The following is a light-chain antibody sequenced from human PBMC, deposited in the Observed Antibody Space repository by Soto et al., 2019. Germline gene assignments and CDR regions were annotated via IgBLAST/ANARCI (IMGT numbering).Light chain of an antibody. CDR2: GAS. CDR3: HHYGSSPYT. V-gene: IGKV3-20*01. Sequence: EIVLTQSPGTLSLSPGEKATLSCRASQSVSSSYLACYQQKPGQAPRLLIYGASSRATGIPDRFSGSGSGTDFTLTITTLEPEDFAVYYCHHYGSSPYTFGQGTKLEIK. CDR1: QSVSSSY. J-gene: IGKJ2*01.